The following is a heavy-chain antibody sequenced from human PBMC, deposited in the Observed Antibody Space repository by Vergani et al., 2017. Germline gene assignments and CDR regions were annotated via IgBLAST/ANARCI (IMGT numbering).Heavy chain of an antibody. J-gene: IGHJ5*02. CDR2: INPSGGST. CDR3: ARERSGGTNNWFDP. Sequence: QVLLVQSGAEVKKPGASVRVSCKTSGYTFTNYYIHWVRQAPGQGLEWMGIINPSGGSTTYAQQFQGRLTMTRDTSTSTVYMDLSNLRSEDTAVYYCARERSGGTNNWFDPWGQGTLVTVSS. CDR1: GYTFTNYY. V-gene: IGHV1-46*01. D-gene: IGHD1-14*01.